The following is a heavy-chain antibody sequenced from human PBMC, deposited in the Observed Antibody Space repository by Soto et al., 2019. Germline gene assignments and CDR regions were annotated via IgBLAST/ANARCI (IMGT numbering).Heavy chain of an antibody. D-gene: IGHD6-13*01. CDR2: IYPGDSDT. CDR3: ARTMAASGTAFDY. J-gene: IGHJ4*02. Sequence: GESLKISCQASGYSFISSWIGWVRQMPGKGLEWMGIIYPGDSDTRYSPSFQGQVTISADKSTSTAYLQWSSLKASDTATYYCARTMAASGTAFDYCGQGALVTVSS. V-gene: IGHV5-51*01. CDR1: GYSFISSW.